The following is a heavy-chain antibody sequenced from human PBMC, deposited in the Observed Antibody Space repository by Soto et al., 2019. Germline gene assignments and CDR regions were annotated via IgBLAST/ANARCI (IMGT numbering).Heavy chain of an antibody. Sequence: QVQLVQSGAEVKKPGASVKVSCKASGYTFTSYAMHWVRQAPGQRLEWMGWINAGNGNTKYSQKFQGRVTITRDTSASTAYMELSRLRSEDTAVYYCAREGGPAAIGTYYYYGMDVWGQGTTVTVSS. CDR2: INAGNGNT. V-gene: IGHV1-3*01. J-gene: IGHJ6*02. CDR1: GYTFTSYA. D-gene: IGHD2-2*01. CDR3: AREGGPAAIGTYYYYGMDV.